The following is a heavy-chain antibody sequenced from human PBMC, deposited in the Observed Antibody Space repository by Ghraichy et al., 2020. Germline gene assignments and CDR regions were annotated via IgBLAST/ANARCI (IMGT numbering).Heavy chain of an antibody. J-gene: IGHJ3*02. V-gene: IGHV3-21*01. Sequence: GGSLRLSCAASGFTFSSYSMNWVRQAPGKGLEWVSSISSSSSYIYYADSVKGRFTISRDNAKNSLYLQMNSLRAEDTAVYYCASKHPYYDILTGYYDTGAFDIWGQGTMVTVSS. D-gene: IGHD3-9*01. CDR3: ASKHPYYDILTGYYDTGAFDI. CDR2: ISSSSSYI. CDR1: GFTFSSYS.